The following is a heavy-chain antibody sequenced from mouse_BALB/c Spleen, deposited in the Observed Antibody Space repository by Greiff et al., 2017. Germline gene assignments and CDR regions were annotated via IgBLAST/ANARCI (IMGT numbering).Heavy chain of an antibody. V-gene: IGHV3-2*02. CDR3: ASTVGWYNWYFDV. J-gene: IGHJ1*01. CDR2: ISYSGST. CDR1: GYSITSDYA. Sequence: EVHLVESGPGLVKPSQSLSLTCTVTGYSITSDYAWNWIRQFPGNKLEWMGYISYSGSTSYNPSLKSRISITRDTSKNQFFLQLNSVTTEDTATYYCASTVGWYNWYFDVWGAGTTVTVSS. D-gene: IGHD2-10*02.